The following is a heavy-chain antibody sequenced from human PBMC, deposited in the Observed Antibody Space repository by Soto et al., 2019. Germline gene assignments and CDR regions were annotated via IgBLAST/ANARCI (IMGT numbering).Heavy chain of an antibody. CDR3: AKDVSGYSYGAYFDS. CDR2: INSGGGTT. Sequence: GGSLRLSCSASGVTFNNYAMTWVRQAPGKGPEWVSAINSGGGTTYYTDSVKGRFTISRDSSKNMLYLQMNSLRAEDTAVYYCAKDVSGYSYGAYFDSRGQGTLVPFSS. J-gene: IGHJ4*02. D-gene: IGHD5-18*01. CDR1: GVTFNNYA. V-gene: IGHV3-23*01.